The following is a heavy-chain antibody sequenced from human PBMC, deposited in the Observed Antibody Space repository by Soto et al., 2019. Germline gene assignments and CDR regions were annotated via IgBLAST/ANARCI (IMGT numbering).Heavy chain of an antibody. J-gene: IGHJ4*02. Sequence: QVQLVQSGAEVKKPGASVKVSCKASGYTFNSYGISWVRQAPGQGLEWLGWISAYNGNTKYAQKVQGRVTMTTDTSTSTAYMELRSLRSDDTAVYYCARDPALRGPVDYWGQGTLVTVSS. CDR1: GYTFNSYG. V-gene: IGHV1-18*01. CDR2: ISAYNGNT. CDR3: ARDPALRGPVDY.